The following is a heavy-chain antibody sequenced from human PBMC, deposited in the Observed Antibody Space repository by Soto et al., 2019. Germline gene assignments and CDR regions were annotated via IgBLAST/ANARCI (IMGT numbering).Heavy chain of an antibody. Sequence: SETLSLTCAVSDGSINTNGYAWSWIRQPPGKGLEWIGYVHQSGSTNYNPSLRSRVTISLDRSQAQLSLKLTSVTSADTAVYFCTRAVHLMLYGPMDVWGQGTTVTVSS. D-gene: IGHD2-8*01. CDR2: VHQSGST. CDR3: TRAVHLMLYGPMDV. V-gene: IGHV4-30-2*01. CDR1: DGSINTNGYA. J-gene: IGHJ6*02.